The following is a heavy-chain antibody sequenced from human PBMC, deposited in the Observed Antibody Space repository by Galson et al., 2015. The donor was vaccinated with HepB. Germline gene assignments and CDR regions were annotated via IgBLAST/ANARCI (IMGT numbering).Heavy chain of an antibody. CDR3: ARSALTFEGRVWVDP. CDR2: IWYDGSNK. J-gene: IGHJ5*02. Sequence: SLRLSCAASGFTFSSYGMHWVRQAPGKGLEWVAVIWYDGSNKYYADSVKGRFTISRDNSKNTLYLQMNSLRAEDTAVYYCARSALTFEGRVWVDPWGQGTLVTVSS. CDR1: GFTFSSYG. D-gene: IGHD3-10*01. V-gene: IGHV3-33*08.